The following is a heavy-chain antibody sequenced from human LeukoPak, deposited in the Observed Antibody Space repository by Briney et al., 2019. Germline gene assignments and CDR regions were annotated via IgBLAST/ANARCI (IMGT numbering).Heavy chain of an antibody. J-gene: IGHJ6*02. CDR3: ARGSNDYSGMDV. Sequence: PSETLSLTCTVSGGSISSHYWSWIRQPPGKGLEWIGYVYYSGSTNYNPSLKSRVTISVDTSKNQISLKLTSVTAVDTAVYFCARGSNDYSGMDVWGQGTTVTVSS. CDR2: VYYSGST. V-gene: IGHV4-59*11. CDR1: GGSISSHY.